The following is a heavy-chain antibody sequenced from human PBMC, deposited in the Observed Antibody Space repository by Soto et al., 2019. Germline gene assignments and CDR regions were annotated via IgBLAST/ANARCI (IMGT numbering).Heavy chain of an antibody. D-gene: IGHD1-26*01. CDR2: IKSKTDGGTT. Sequence: EVQLVESGGGLVKPGGSLRLSCAASGFTFSNAWMSWVRQAPGKGLEWVGRIKSKTDGGTTDYAAPVKGRFTISRDDLKNTLYLQMNSLKTEDTAVYYCTTEPVGATTGYWGQGTLFTVSS. V-gene: IGHV3-15*01. CDR3: TTEPVGATTGY. J-gene: IGHJ4*02. CDR1: GFTFSNAW.